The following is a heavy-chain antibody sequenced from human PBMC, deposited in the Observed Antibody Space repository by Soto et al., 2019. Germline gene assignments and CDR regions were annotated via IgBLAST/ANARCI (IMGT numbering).Heavy chain of an antibody. CDR2: ISRNSGSI. D-gene: IGHD3-3*01. CDR3: AKDLTFTIFEDGMNV. V-gene: IGHV3-9*01. Sequence: GGSLRLSCAASGFTFDDSAMHWVRQPPGKGLEWVSGISRNSGSIAYADSVKGRFTISRDNAKKSLYLQMNSLRPEDTALYYCAKDLTFTIFEDGMNVWGQGTTVTV. J-gene: IGHJ6*02. CDR1: GFTFDDSA.